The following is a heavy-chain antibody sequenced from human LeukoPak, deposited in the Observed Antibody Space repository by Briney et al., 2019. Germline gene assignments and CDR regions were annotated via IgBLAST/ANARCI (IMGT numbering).Heavy chain of an antibody. J-gene: IGHJ5*02. CDR3: ARVALGSYNWFDP. V-gene: IGHV3-74*01. CDR1: GFTFSRYW. Sequence: HPGGSLRLSCAASGFTFSRYWIHWVRQAPGKGLEWVSRINPDGSTRTYADSVKGRFTISRDNAKNTVYLQMNSLRAEDTAVYYCARVALGSYNWFDPWGQGTLVTVSS. D-gene: IGHD3-10*01. CDR2: INPDGSTR.